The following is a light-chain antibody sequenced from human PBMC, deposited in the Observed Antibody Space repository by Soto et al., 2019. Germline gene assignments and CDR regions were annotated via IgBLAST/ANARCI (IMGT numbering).Light chain of an antibody. CDR1: SSDVGAYDF. CDR3: ASYAGSKTV. CDR2: EVT. V-gene: IGLV2-8*01. Sequence: QSAPTQPRSVSGSPGQSVTISCTGTSSDVGAYDFVSWYQQHPGKAPKLMIYEVTKRPSGVPDRFSGSKSGNTAFLTVSGLLPEDEADYYCASYAGSKTVFGTGTKVTVL. J-gene: IGLJ1*01.